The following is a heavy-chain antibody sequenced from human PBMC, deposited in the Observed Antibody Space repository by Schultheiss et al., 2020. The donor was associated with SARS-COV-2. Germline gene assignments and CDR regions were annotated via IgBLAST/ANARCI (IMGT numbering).Heavy chain of an antibody. CDR1: GFTFDDYA. D-gene: IGHD4-17*01. CDR3: ASLGGDYGDYIYYYYGMDV. J-gene: IGHJ6*02. V-gene: IGHV3-9*01. Sequence: GGSLRLSCAASGFTFDDYAMHWVRQAPGKGLEWVSGISWNSGSIGYADSVKGRFTISRDNAKNTLYLQMNSLRAEDTAVYYCASLGGDYGDYIYYYYGMDVWGQGTTVTVSS. CDR2: ISWNSGSI.